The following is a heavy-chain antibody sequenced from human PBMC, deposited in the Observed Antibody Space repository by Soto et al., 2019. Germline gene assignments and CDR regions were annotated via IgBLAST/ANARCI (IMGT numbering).Heavy chain of an antibody. V-gene: IGHV4-34*01. CDR1: GGSFSGYY. CDR2: INHSGST. D-gene: IGHD2-21*02. CDR3: AKAPTALRSFEDY. Sequence: QVQLQQWGAGLLKPSETLSLTCAVYGGSFSGYYWSWIRQPPGKGLEWIGEINHSGSTNYNPSLKSRVTTSVDTSNNPCPRKPSSVTAADTAVYYCAKAPTALRSFEDYWGQGTLVTVSS. J-gene: IGHJ4*02.